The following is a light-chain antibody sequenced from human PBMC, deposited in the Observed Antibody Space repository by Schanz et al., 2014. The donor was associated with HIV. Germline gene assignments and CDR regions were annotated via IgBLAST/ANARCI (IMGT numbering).Light chain of an antibody. CDR1: QSVGGNQ. CDR2: ANS. CDR3: QSFGGSWGT. J-gene: IGKJ4*01. Sequence: EIVLTQSPGTLSLSPGERATLSCRASQSVGGNQMAWYQHRRGQAPRLLFYANSFRATGVPDRFSVTGSGTDFTLTISRLEPDDFATYYCQSFGGSWGTFGGGTKLEL. V-gene: IGKV3-20*01.